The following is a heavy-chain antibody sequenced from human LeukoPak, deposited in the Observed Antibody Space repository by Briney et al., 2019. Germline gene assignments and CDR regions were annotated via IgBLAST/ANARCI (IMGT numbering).Heavy chain of an antibody. D-gene: IGHD3-10*01. Sequence: PSETLSLTCTVSGGSISNYYWSWIRQPPGKGLEWIGYIYYSGSTNYNPSLKSRVTISVDTSKNQFSLKLSSVTAADTAVYHCARERRSGSYYYFDYWGQGTLVTVSS. CDR1: GGSISNYY. V-gene: IGHV4-59*01. J-gene: IGHJ4*02. CDR2: IYYSGST. CDR3: ARERRSGSYYYFDY.